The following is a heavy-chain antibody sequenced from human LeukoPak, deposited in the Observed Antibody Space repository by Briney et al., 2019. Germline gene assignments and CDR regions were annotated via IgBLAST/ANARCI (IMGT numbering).Heavy chain of an antibody. D-gene: IGHD4-17*01. CDR2: ISHDGSDK. CDR3: AREGVQTTVDAFDI. CDR1: GFTLKIYP. Sequence: AGSLRLSCSASGFTLKIYPMHWVRQAPGKGLEWLSVISHDGSDKNNADSVKGRVIISRDNSKNTVYLQLNSLRPEDTAMYYCAREGVQTTVDAFDIWGLGTMVIVSS. V-gene: IGHV3-30*04. J-gene: IGHJ3*02.